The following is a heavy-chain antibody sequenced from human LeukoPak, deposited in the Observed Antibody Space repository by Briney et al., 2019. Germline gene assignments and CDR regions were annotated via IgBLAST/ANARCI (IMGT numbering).Heavy chain of an antibody. D-gene: IGHD3-9*01. V-gene: IGHV1-69*06. J-gene: IGHJ4*02. CDR2: IIPIFGTA. CDR1: GGTFSSYA. Sequence: ASVKVSCKASGGTFSSYAISWVRQAPGQGLEWMGGIIPIFGTANYAQKFQGRVTITADKSTSTAYMELSSLRSEDTAVYYCATRYYDILTGYYEAYYFDYWGQGTLVTVSS. CDR3: ATRYYDILTGYYEAYYFDY.